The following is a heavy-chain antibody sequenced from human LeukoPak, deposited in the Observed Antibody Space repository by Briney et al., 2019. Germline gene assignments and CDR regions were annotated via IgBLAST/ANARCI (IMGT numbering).Heavy chain of an antibody. CDR2: ISGSGGST. D-gene: IGHD6-19*01. J-gene: IGHJ4*02. CDR3: AKGIAVAGYYFDY. CDR1: GFTFSSYG. V-gene: IGHV3-23*01. Sequence: GGSLRLSCAASGFTFSSYGMSWVRQAPGKGLEWVSAISGSGGSTYYADSVKGRFTISRDNSKNTLCLQMNSLRAEDTAVYYCAKGIAVAGYYFDYWGQGTLVTVSS.